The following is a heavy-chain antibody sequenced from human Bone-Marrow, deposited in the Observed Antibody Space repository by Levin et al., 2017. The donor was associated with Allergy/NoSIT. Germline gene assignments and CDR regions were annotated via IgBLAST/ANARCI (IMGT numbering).Heavy chain of an antibody. CDR2: INPNSGGT. CDR1: GYTFTGYY. V-gene: IGHV1-2*02. Sequence: GESLKISCKASGYTFTGYYMHWVRQAPGQGLEWMGWINPNSGGTNYAQKFQGRVTMTRDTSISTAYMELSRLRSDDTAVYYCARDCSSTSCYGFDPWGQGTLVTVSS. J-gene: IGHJ5*02. D-gene: IGHD2-2*01. CDR3: ARDCSSTSCYGFDP.